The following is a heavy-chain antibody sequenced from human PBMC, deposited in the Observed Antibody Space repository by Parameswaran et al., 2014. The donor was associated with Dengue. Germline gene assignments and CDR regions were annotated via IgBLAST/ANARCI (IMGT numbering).Heavy chain of an antibody. CDR3: ARDEGSSSWYI. CDR2: INPSGGST. J-gene: IGHJ4*02. Sequence: VRQAPGQGLEWMGIINPSGGSTSYAQKFQGRVTMTRDTSTSTVYMELSSLRSEDTAVYYCARDEGSSSWYIWGQGTLVTVSS. D-gene: IGHD6-13*01. V-gene: IGHV1-46*01.